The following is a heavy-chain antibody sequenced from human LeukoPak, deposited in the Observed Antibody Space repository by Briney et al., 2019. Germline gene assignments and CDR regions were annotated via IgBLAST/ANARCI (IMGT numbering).Heavy chain of an antibody. V-gene: IGHV1-24*01. CDR1: GYTLTELS. J-gene: IGHJ4*02. D-gene: IGHD2-15*01. Sequence: ASVKVSCKVSGYTLTELSMHWVRQAPGKGLEWMGGFDPEDGETIYAQKFQGRVTMTEDTSTDTAYMELCSLRSEDTAVYYCATVLPCSGGSCYFDYWGQGTLVTVSS. CDR3: ATVLPCSGGSCYFDY. CDR2: FDPEDGET.